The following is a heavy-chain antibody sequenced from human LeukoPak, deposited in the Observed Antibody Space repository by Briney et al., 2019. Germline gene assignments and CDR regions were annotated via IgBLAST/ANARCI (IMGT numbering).Heavy chain of an antibody. CDR1: GGSFSGYY. V-gene: IGHV4-34*01. CDR2: IDHRGST. J-gene: IGHJ4*02. CDR3: ASGQTYLDY. Sequence: ASETLSLTCAVYGGSFSGYYWSWIRQPPGKGLEWIGEIDHRGSTNYNPSLKSRVTISVDTSKNQFSLRLTSVTAADTAVYYCASGQTYLDYWGQGTLVTVSS.